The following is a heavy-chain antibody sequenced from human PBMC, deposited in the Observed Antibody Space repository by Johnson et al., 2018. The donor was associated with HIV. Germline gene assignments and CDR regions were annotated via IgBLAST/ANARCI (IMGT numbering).Heavy chain of an antibody. V-gene: IGHV3-30-3*01. Sequence: QVQLVESGGGVVQPGRSLRLSCAASGFTFSSYAMHWVRQAPGKGLEWVAVISYDGSNKYYADSVKGRFTISRDNSKNTLYLQMNSLRAEDTAVYYCARDPEIAARADAFDICGQGTMVTVSS. CDR3: ARDPEIAARADAFDI. D-gene: IGHD6-6*01. J-gene: IGHJ3*02. CDR1: GFTFSSYA. CDR2: ISYDGSNK.